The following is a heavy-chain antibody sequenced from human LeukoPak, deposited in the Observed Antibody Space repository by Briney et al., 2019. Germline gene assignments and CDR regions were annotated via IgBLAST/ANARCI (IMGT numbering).Heavy chain of an antibody. CDR3: ARVAEDYDILTGYYPLYY. CDR2: IIPIFGTA. V-gene: IGHV1-69*01. CDR1: GGTFSSYA. D-gene: IGHD3-9*01. Sequence: SVKVSCKASGGTFSSYAISWVRQAPGQGLEWMGGIIPIFGTANYAQKFQGRVTVTADESTSTAYMELSSLRSEDTAVYYCARVAEDYDILTGYYPLYYWGQGTLVTVSS. J-gene: IGHJ4*02.